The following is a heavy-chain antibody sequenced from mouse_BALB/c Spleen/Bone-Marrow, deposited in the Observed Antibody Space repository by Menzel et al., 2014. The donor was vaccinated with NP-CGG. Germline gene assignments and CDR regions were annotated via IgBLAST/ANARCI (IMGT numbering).Heavy chain of an antibody. J-gene: IGHJ4*01. D-gene: IGHD5-1*01. CDR3: TRLPH. CDR2: INPSNGGT. V-gene: IGHV1S81*02. Sequence: QVQLQQSGAELVKPGTSVKLSCRASGYTFTNYYMYWVKQRPGQGLEWIGEINPSNGGTNFNEKFKSKATLTVDKSSSTAYMQLSSLTSEDSAVYYCTRLPHWGQGTSDTVSS. CDR1: GYTFTNYY.